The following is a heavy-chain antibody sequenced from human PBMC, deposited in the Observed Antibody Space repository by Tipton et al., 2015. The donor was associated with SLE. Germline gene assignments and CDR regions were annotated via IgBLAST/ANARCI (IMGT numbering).Heavy chain of an antibody. CDR2: IYYSGNT. V-gene: IGHV4-59*13. Sequence: QLVQSGPEVKPSETLYLTCTVSGGSLSSYHWSWIRQPPGKGLEWVGYIYYSGNTYYSPSLKSRVTISVDTSKNQFSLKMRSVTAADTAVYYCARVQRCLRVPSYYYYMDVWGKGTTVTVSS. D-gene: IGHD2-2*01. CDR3: ARVQRCLRVPSYYYYMDV. CDR1: GGSLSSYH. J-gene: IGHJ6*03.